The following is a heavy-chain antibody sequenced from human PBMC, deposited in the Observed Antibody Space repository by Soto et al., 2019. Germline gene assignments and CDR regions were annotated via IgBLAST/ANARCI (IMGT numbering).Heavy chain of an antibody. V-gene: IGHV1-69*13. CDR1: GGTFSSYA. CDR2: IIPIFGTA. J-gene: IGHJ6*02. CDR3: ARRRVTTSRNYGMDV. Sequence: SVKVSCKASGGTFSSYAISWVRQAPGQGLEWMGGIIPIFGTANYAQKFQGRVTITADESTSTAYMELSSLRSEDTAVYYCARRRVTTSRNYGMDVWGQGTTVTVSS. D-gene: IGHD4-17*01.